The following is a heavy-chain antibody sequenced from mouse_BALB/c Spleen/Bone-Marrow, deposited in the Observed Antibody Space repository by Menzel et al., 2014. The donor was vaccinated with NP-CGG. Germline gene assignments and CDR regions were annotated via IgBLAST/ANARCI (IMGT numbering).Heavy chain of an antibody. CDR3: TTLARNNFDY. D-gene: IGHD3-1*01. CDR1: GYTFSNYW. Sequence: VQLKESGTVLARPGAAVKMSCKASGYTFSNYWMHWIKQRPGQGLEWIGTIHPGNSDTTYNQKFKGKAKLTAVTSTSTAYMELSSLTKEDSAVYYCTTLARNNFDYWGQGTTLTVSS. V-gene: IGHV1-5*01. CDR2: IHPGNSDT. J-gene: IGHJ2*01.